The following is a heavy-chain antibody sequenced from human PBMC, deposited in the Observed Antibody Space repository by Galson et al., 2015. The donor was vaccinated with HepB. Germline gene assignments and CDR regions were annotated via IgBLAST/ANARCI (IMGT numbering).Heavy chain of an antibody. Sequence: QSGAEVKKPGESLKISCKGSGYSFTSYWIGWVRQMPGKGLEWMGIIYPGDSDTRYSPSFQGQVTISADKSISTAYLQWSSLKASDTAMYYCARLDGSGSYYNATKSYYYYYGMDVWGQGTTVTVSS. CDR3: ARLDGSGSYYNATKSYYYYYGMDV. CDR2: IYPGDSDT. CDR1: GYSFTSYW. D-gene: IGHD3-10*01. V-gene: IGHV5-51*01. J-gene: IGHJ6*02.